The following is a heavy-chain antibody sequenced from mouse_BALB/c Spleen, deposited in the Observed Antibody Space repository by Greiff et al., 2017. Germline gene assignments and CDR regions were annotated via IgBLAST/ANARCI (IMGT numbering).Heavy chain of an antibody. D-gene: IGHD2-10*02. CDR1: GYTFTSYW. CDR3: ARFVRKAYGNPGGFAY. Sequence: QVQLQQPGAELVKPGASVKLSCKASGYTFTSYWMHWVKQRPGQGLEWIGEINPSNGRTNYNEKFKSKATLTVDKSSSTAYMQLSSLTSEDSAVYYCARFVRKAYGNPGGFAYWGQGTLVTVSA. CDR2: INPSNGRT. J-gene: IGHJ3*01. V-gene: IGHV1S81*02.